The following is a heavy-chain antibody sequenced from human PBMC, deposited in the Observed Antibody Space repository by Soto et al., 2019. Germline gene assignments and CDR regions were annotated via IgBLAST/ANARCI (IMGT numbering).Heavy chain of an antibody. CDR3: VRIRRGDGYTFGY. V-gene: IGHV3-74*01. CDR2: INTDGSTT. CDR1: GCTLSNYW. Sequence: GGSLRLSCTASGCTLSNYWMHWVRQAPGKGLVWVSRINTDGSTTTYADSVKGRFTISRDNAKNTLYLQMNSLRDEDTAVYYCVRIRRGDGYTFGYWGQGTLVTVSS. D-gene: IGHD5-12*01. J-gene: IGHJ4*02.